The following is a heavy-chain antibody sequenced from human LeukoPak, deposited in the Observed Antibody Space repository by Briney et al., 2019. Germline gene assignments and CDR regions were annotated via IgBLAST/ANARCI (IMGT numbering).Heavy chain of an antibody. V-gene: IGHV3-7*03. CDR3: VKNSGWYCLDY. J-gene: IGHJ4*02. CDR2: INQNGGQS. Sequence: GGSLRLSREASGFSFSNYWMTWVRQAPGKGLEWVADINQNGGQSYYVDSVKGRFTLSRDNAKSSLFLQLNSLRAEDTAVYYCVKNSGWYCLDYWGQGITVIVSS. D-gene: IGHD6-13*01. CDR1: GFSFSNYW.